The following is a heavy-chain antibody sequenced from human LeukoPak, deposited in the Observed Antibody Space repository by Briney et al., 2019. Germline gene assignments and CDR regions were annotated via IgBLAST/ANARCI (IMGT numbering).Heavy chain of an antibody. CDR3: ARDGTIRSGGTLRAFDI. V-gene: IGHV3-21*01. J-gene: IGHJ3*02. CDR1: GSTFSSYS. Sequence: PGGSLRLSCAASGSTFSSYSMNWVRQAPGKGLEWVSSISSSSSYIYYADSVKGRFTISRDNAKNSLYLQMNSLRAEDTAVYYCARDGTIRSGGTLRAFDIWGQGTMVTVSS. D-gene: IGHD2-15*01. CDR2: ISSSSSYI.